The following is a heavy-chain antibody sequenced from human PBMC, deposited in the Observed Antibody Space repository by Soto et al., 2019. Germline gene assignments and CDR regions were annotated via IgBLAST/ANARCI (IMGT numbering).Heavy chain of an antibody. V-gene: IGHV4-34*01. CDR1: GGSFSGYY. CDR2: INHSGST. CDR3: ARVTGRYYYGMDV. Sequence: QVQLQQWGAGLLKPSETLSLTCAVYGGSFSGYYWSWIRQPPGKGLEWIGEINHSGSTNYNPSLESRVTISVDTSMNQCCLKPSSVTAADTAVYYCARVTGRYYYGMDVWGQGTTVTVSS. J-gene: IGHJ6*02.